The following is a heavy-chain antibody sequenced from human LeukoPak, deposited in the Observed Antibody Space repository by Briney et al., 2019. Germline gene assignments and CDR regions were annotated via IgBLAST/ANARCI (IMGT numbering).Heavy chain of an antibody. J-gene: IGHJ4*02. CDR3: ARDRGGYFDY. Sequence: GGSLRPSCAASGFTFSNYGMHWVRQAPGKGLEWLALIWYDGSNMYYADSVRGRFTISRDSSKNALYLQMNSLRAEDTAVYYCARDRGGYFDYWGQGIFVTVSS. V-gene: IGHV3-33*01. CDR2: IWYDGSNM. CDR1: GFTFSNYG. D-gene: IGHD3-10*01.